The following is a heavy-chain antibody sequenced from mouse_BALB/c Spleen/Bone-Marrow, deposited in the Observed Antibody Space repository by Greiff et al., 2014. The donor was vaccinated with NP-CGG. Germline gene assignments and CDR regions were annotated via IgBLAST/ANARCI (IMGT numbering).Heavy chain of an antibody. V-gene: IGHV1-47*01. J-gene: IGHJ3*01. CDR3: TRGGGFAY. CDR2: FHPYNDDT. Sequence: LVESGAELVKPGASVKMSCKAFGYTFTTYPIEWMKQNHGKSLEWIGNFHPYNDDTKYNEKFKGKAKLTVEKSSSTVYLELRRLSSDDSGFYFCTRGGGFAYWGQGTLVTVSA. CDR1: GYTFTTYP.